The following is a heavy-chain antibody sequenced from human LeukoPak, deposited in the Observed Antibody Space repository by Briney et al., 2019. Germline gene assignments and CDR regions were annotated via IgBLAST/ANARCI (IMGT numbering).Heavy chain of an antibody. CDR1: GITFSGYA. CDR2: IKYDGSNE. CDR3: ARGHSVGWELGVCDH. J-gene: IGHJ4*02. D-gene: IGHD1-26*01. Sequence: GGSLRLSCAASGITFSGYAMHWVRQAPGKGLEWVALIKYDGSNEYYADSVKGRFTISRDDSKNTLYLQMNSLRAEDTAVCYCARGHSVGWELGVCDHWGQGTLVTVAS. V-gene: IGHV3-33*01.